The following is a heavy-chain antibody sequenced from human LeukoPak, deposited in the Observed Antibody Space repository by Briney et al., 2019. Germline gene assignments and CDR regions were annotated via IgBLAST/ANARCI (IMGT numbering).Heavy chain of an antibody. CDR2: INNDGSTA. CDR3: TRDRSLSFDY. J-gene: IGHJ4*02. CDR1: GFTFTNHW. V-gene: IGHV3-74*01. Sequence: PGGSLRLSCAASGFTFTNHWMHWVRQAPGKGLVWVSHINNDGSTATYVDSVKGRFTISRDNAKNTVFLQMNSLRAEDTAVYFCTRDRSLSFDYWGQGTLVTVSS.